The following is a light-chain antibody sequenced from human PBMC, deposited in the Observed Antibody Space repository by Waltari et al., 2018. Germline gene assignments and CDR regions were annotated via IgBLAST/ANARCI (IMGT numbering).Light chain of an antibody. CDR2: FGS. Sequence: EIVMTQSPVTMSVSPGEGVTLSCTASESVGTDVAWYRHKPGQPPRLLIYFGSTRATGVPARISGSGSGTDFSLTISSLESEDFAFYYCQQSRQWPRRTFGQGMKLE. V-gene: IGKV3D-15*01. CDR3: QQSRQWPRRT. J-gene: IGKJ2*01. CDR1: ESVGTD.